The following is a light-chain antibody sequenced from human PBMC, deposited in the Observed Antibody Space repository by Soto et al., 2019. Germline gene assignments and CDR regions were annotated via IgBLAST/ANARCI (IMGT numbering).Light chain of an antibody. CDR3: SSHTSSSTVV. Sequence: QSALTQPASVSGSPGQSITISCTGTSSDVGGYNYVSWYQQHPGKAPKLMIYDVSNRPSGVSNRFSGSKSGNTASLTISGLQAEGEADYYCSSHTSSSTVVFGGGTKLTVL. CDR1: SSDVGGYNY. V-gene: IGLV2-14*01. CDR2: DVS. J-gene: IGLJ2*01.